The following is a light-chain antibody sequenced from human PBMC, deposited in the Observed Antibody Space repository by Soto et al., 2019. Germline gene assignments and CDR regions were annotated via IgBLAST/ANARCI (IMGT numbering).Light chain of an antibody. CDR1: QSLLHSNGHNY. Sequence: DIVMTQSPLSLPVTPGEPASISCRSSQSLLHSNGHNYLDWYRQKPGQSPQLLIYLGSNRASGVPDRFSGSGSGTDFTLKISRVEAEDVGVYYCMQVLQTPPTFGGGTKVEIK. V-gene: IGKV2-28*01. CDR2: LGS. J-gene: IGKJ4*01. CDR3: MQVLQTPPT.